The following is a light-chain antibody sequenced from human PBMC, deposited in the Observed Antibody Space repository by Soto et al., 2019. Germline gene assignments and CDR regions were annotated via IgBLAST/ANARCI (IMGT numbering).Light chain of an antibody. J-gene: IGKJ1*01. CDR2: AAS. V-gene: IGKV3-20*01. Sequence: EIVLTQSPGTLSLSPGERATISCRASQSVTSDYLAWYQQRPGQAPRLLIFAASTRATGIPDRFSGGGSGTDFTLTISRLEHEDSAVYYCQQYGISRTFGQGTKV. CDR3: QQYGISRT. CDR1: QSVTSDY.